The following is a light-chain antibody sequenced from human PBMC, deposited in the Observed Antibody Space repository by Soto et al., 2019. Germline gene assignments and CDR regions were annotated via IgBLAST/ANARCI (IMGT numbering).Light chain of an antibody. CDR3: QQFKSYPRT. J-gene: IGKJ4*01. Sequence: DIHLTQSPSSLSASVGDRVTITCRASQAITNNLAWYQQKPGNPPKLLIYEESTLHSGVPSRFSGLKVGPHFILTIDRLQPEVFPTYYCQQFKSYPRTFGGGPRVEI. CDR2: EES. V-gene: IGKV1-9*01. CDR1: QAITNN.